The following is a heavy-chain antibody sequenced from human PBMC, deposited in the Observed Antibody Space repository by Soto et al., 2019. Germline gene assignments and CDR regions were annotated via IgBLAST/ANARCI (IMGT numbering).Heavy chain of an antibody. D-gene: IGHD4-4*01. CDR3: ARARKYSKTSDY. Sequence: SGTLSLTCAVYGGSFSGYYWSWIRQPPGKGLEWIGEINHSGSTNYNPSLKSRVTISVDTSKNQFSLKLSSVTAADTAVYYCARARKYSKTSDYWGQGTLVTVSS. V-gene: IGHV4-34*01. CDR1: GGSFSGYY. J-gene: IGHJ4*02. CDR2: INHSGST.